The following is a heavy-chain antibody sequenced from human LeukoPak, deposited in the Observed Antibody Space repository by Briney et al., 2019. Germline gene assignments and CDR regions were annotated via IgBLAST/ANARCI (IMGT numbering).Heavy chain of an antibody. CDR3: ARSYGTYYYYYMDV. D-gene: IGHD5-18*01. V-gene: IGHV4-4*07. J-gene: IGHJ6*03. Sequence: PSETLSLTCTVSGGSISSYYWSWIRQPAGKGLEWIGRIYTSGSTNHNPSLKSRVTMSVDTSKNQFSLKLSSVTAADTAVYYCARSYGTYYYYYMDVWGKGTTVTVSS. CDR1: GGSISSYY. CDR2: IYTSGST.